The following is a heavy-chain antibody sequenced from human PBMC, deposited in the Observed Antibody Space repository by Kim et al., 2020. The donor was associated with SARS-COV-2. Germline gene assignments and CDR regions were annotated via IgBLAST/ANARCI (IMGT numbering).Heavy chain of an antibody. J-gene: IGHJ5*02. Sequence: GGSLRLSCAASGFTFSSYSMNWVRQAPGKGLEWVSSISSSSSYIYYADSVKGRFTISRDNAKNSLYLQMNSLRAEDTAVYYCARDESSSWSGFDPWGQGTLVTVSS. CDR1: GFTFSSYS. CDR2: ISSSSSYI. CDR3: ARDESSSWSGFDP. D-gene: IGHD6-13*01. V-gene: IGHV3-21*01.